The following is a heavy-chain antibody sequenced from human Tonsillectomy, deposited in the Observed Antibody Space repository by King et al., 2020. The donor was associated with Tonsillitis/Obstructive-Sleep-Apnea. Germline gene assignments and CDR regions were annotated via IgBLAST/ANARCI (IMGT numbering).Heavy chain of an antibody. V-gene: IGHV4-39*01. CDR1: GGSISSSSYY. CDR2: IYYSGST. J-gene: IGHJ6*02. CDR3: AYAITYYYYGMDV. D-gene: IGHD2-8*01. Sequence: QLQESGPGLVKPSETLSLTCTVSGGSISSSSYYWGWIRQPPGKGLEWIGSIYYSGSTHYNPSLKSRVTISVDTSKNQFSLKLSSVTAADTAVYYCAYAITYYYYGMDVWGQGTTVTVSS.